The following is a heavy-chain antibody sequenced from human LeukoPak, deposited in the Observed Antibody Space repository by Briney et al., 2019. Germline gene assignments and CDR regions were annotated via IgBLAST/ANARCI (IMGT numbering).Heavy chain of an antibody. J-gene: IGHJ3*02. CDR2: IYRGGNT. CDR1: GFTVSGHY. V-gene: IGHV3-53*01. Sequence: PGGSLRLSCAASGFTVSGHYMTWVRQAPGRGLEWVSVIYRGGNTYYADSVKGRFTISRDNSKNTLYLQMNSLRAEDTAVYYCARVEVGGSDAFHIWGQGTMVTVSS. CDR3: ARVEVGGSDAFHI. D-gene: IGHD1-26*01.